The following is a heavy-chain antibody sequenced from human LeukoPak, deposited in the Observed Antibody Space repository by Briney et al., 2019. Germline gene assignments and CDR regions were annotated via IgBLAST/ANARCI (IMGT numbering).Heavy chain of an antibody. J-gene: IGHJ4*02. V-gene: IGHV3-74*01. D-gene: IGHD5-24*01. CDR2: INSDGSRT. CDR1: GFTFSSYW. CDR3: ARDSGDGYNGELLH. Sequence: GGSLRLSCAASGFTFSSYWMHWVRHAPGKGRVWVSRINSDGSRTNYEDSVKGRLTISRDKAEKKMYMKIDSLRAEDTAVYYCARDSGDGYNGELLHWGQGTLVTVSS.